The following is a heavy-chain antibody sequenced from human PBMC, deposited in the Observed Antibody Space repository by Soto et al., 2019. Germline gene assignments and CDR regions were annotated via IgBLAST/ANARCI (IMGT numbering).Heavy chain of an antibody. J-gene: IGHJ5*02. V-gene: IGHV4-30-4*01. CDR1: GGSINSGEYS. Sequence: ASETLSLTCSVSGGSINSGEYSWSWIRQPPGKGLEWIGYIYDSGSTYYNPSLKSRVTISVDTSKNQFSLKLTSVTAADTAVYYCARSVFPWGQGTLVTVSS. CDR2: IYDSGST. CDR3: ARSVFP.